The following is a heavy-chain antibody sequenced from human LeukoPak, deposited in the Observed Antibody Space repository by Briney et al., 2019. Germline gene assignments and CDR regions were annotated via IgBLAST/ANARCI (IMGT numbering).Heavy chain of an antibody. V-gene: IGHV4-38-2*02. Sequence: SETLSLTCTVSGYSISSGYYWGWIRQPPGKGLEWIGSIYHTGNTYYNPSLKSRVTISADTSKNQFSLNLRSVTAADTAVHYCARFHVDTTVDDRYFFDYWGQGTLVTVSS. CDR3: ARFHVDTTVDDRYFFDY. CDR2: IYHTGNT. D-gene: IGHD5-18*01. J-gene: IGHJ4*02. CDR1: GYSISSGYY.